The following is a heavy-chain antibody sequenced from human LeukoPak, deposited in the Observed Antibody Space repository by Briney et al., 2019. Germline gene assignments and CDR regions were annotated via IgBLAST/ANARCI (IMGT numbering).Heavy chain of an antibody. V-gene: IGHV4-59*13. D-gene: IGHD4-17*01. J-gene: IGHJ4*02. Sequence: SETLSLTCTVSGASINSYYWNWIRQSPGKGLEWLGNIHYRGTTNYNPSLKSRVTLSLDSSKSQFALKVTSVTAADTAVYYCARDEFGDFQGFDYWGQGTRVTVSS. CDR2: IHYRGTT. CDR3: ARDEFGDFQGFDY. CDR1: GASINSYY.